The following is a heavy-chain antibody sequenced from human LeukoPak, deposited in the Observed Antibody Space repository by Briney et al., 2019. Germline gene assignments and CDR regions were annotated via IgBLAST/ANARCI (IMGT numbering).Heavy chain of an antibody. D-gene: IGHD3-3*01. CDR2: IYHSGST. CDR3: AQRPIFGVVIQGGAFDI. CDR1: GGSFSDYY. Sequence: SETLSLACAVYGGSFSDYYWSWIRQLPGKGLEWIGEIYHSGSTNYNPSLKSRVTISVDKSKNQFSLKLSSVTAADTAVYYCAQRPIFGVVIQGGAFDIWGQGTMVTVSS. J-gene: IGHJ3*02. V-gene: IGHV4-34*01.